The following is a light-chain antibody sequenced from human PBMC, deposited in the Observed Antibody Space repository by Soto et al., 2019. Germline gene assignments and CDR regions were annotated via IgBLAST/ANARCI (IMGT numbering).Light chain of an antibody. CDR1: SSDVGGYDY. CDR2: EVT. CDR3: ASYTSSANRV. J-gene: IGLJ3*02. Sequence: QSVLTQLASVSGSPGQSITISCTGTSSDVGGYDYVSWYQQPPGKAPKLIIYEVTNRPSGVSNRFSGSKSGNTASLTISGLQAEDEADYYCASYTSSANRVFGGGTKLTVL. V-gene: IGLV2-14*01.